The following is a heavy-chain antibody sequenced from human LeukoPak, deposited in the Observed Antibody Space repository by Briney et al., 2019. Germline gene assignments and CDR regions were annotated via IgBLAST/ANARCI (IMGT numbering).Heavy chain of an antibody. Sequence: SETLSLTCTVSGGSISSYYWSWVRQPAGKGLEWIGRIYTSGSTNYNPSLKSRVTMSVDTSKNQFSLKLSSVTAADTAVYYCARDQKNSNYYDSSGYYFDYWGQGTLVTVSS. CDR1: GGSISSYY. V-gene: IGHV4-4*07. D-gene: IGHD3-22*01. CDR2: IYTSGST. J-gene: IGHJ4*02. CDR3: ARDQKNSNYYDSSGYYFDY.